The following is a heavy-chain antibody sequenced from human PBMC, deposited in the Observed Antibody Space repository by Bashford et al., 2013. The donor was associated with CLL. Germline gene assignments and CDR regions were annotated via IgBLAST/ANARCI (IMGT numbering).Heavy chain of an antibody. CDR2: IKNTVHGGAT. CDR1: GFFSSGAW. D-gene: IGHD5-12*01. V-gene: IGHV3-15*01. J-gene: IGHJ3*02. CDR3: TRVGNLDDDYFLDDASDI. Sequence: GGSLRLSCAASGFFSSGAWMSWVRQAPGKGLEWVGRIKNTVHGGATDYAAPVKGRFTISRDDSQQTVDLQMNSLKTDDTGVYYCTRVGNLDDDYFLDDASDIWGQGTMGHRLL.